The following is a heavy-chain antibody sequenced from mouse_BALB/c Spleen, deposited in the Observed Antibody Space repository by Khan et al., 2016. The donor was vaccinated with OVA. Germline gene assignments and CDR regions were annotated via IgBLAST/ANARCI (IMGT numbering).Heavy chain of an antibody. J-gene: IGHJ3*01. V-gene: IGHV1S135*01. CDR1: GYSFTTYY. Sequence: VQLKQSGPELMKPGASVKISCKASGYSFTTYYIHWVKQSHGKSLEWIGYIDPFNGSTTYNQKFKGKATLTVDKSSSTAYMHLSSLTSEGSAVDDCARHGTSSWFAYWGQGTLVTVSA. D-gene: IGHD1-1*01. CDR2: IDPFNGST. CDR3: ARHGTSSWFAY.